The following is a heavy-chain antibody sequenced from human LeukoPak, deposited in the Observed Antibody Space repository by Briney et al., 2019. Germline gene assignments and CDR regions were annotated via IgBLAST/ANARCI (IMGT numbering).Heavy chain of an antibody. J-gene: IGHJ5*02. V-gene: IGHV3-74*01. CDR1: GFTFSSYW. Sequence: GGSLRLSCAASGFTFSSYWMHWVRQAPGKGLAWVSHISSDGSTRSYADSVKGRFTISRDNTNNTLYLQMTSLRAEDTAVYYCARDRGGGNDHWGQGTLVTVSS. CDR2: ISSDGSTR. CDR3: ARDRGGGNDH. D-gene: IGHD3-10*01.